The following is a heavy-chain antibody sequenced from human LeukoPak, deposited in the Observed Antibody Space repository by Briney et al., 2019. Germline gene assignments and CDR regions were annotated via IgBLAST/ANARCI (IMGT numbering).Heavy chain of an antibody. CDR1: GYTFTAYY. Sequence: GASVKVSCKASGYTFTAYYMHWVRRAPGQGLEWMGWMNPNSGNTGYAQKFQGRVTITRNTSISTAYMELSSLRSEDTAVYYCAREGGVCSSTSCYIQPGWFDPWGQGTLVTVSS. J-gene: IGHJ5*02. CDR3: AREGGVCSSTSCYIQPGWFDP. CDR2: MNPNSGNT. V-gene: IGHV1-8*03. D-gene: IGHD2-2*02.